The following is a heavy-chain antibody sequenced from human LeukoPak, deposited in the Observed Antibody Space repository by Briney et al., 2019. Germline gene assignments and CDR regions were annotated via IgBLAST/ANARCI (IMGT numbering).Heavy chain of an antibody. D-gene: IGHD3-10*01. CDR2: ICRSGSTI. CDR3: ARGNTYYYGSGSSYYFDY. Sequence: GGSLRLPCAASGFTFSSYELNWVRQGSGEGLGVGSYICRSGSTIDYADSVKGRFTISRDNAKKSLYLQMNSLRSEDTAVYYCARGNTYYYGSGSSYYFDYWGQGTLVTVSS. V-gene: IGHV3-48*03. J-gene: IGHJ4*02. CDR1: GFTFSSYE.